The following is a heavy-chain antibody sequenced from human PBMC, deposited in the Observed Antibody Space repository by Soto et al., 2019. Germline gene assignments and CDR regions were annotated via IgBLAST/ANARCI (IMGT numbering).Heavy chain of an antibody. CDR1: GFTFMNYA. Sequence: VHLVESGGGVVQPGRSLRLSCGASGFTFMNYAMHWVRQAPGKGLEWVTIISSDGNNKYYADSVKGRFTISRDNSKNTLYLQMNSLSVEDTAIYYCARDQDSAMITWGQGTLVTVPS. V-gene: IGHV3-30-3*01. CDR3: ARDQDSAMIT. CDR2: ISSDGNNK. D-gene: IGHD5-18*01. J-gene: IGHJ4*02.